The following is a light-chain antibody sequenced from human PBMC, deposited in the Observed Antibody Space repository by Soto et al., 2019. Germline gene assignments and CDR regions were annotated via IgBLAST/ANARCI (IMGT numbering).Light chain of an antibody. CDR2: AAS. V-gene: IGKV1-39*01. CDR3: QQRYSTPPA. CDR1: HSISSF. J-gene: IGKJ1*01. Sequence: DSQMTQSPSSLSASVGDRVTITCRASHSISSFLSWYQQKPGKAPKLLIYAASSLQSGVPSRFSGSGSRTDFTLTISSLQPEDFASYYCQQRYSTPPACGQGTKVEIQ.